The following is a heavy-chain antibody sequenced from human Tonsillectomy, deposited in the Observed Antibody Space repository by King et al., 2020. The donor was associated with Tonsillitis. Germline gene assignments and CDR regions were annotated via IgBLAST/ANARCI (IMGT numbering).Heavy chain of an antibody. CDR2: IYYRCST. V-gene: IGHV4-61*03. CDR1: GGYIRVTNNY. CDR3: AREGADGDFDY. J-gene: IGHJ4*02. Sequence: VQLQESGPGLVKPSETLSLTCSVAGGYIRVTNNYCTWIRQPPGKGLEWIGYIYYRCSTNYNPSLTSRVTMAKDTSKNHFSLRLTSVTTADTAVYYCAREGADGDFDYWGQGTVVAVSS.